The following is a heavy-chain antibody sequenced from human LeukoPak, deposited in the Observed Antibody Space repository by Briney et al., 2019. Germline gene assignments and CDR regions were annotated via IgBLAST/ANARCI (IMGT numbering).Heavy chain of an antibody. Sequence: GGSLRLSCAVSGFTFSSYAMSWVRPAPGEGLEWVSAISGSGGSTYYADSVKGRFTISRDTSKNTLYLQMTSLRCEDRAVYYWAKGGGDDGGFFDGTDVWGQGTTVTVSS. CDR3: AKGGGDDGGFFDGTDV. CDR2: ISGSGGST. V-gene: IGHV3-23*01. D-gene: IGHD4-23*01. J-gene: IGHJ6*02. CDR1: GFTFSSYA.